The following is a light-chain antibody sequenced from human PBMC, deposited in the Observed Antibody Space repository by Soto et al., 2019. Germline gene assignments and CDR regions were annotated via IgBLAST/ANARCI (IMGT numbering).Light chain of an antibody. J-gene: IGKJ5*01. CDR3: QQYGSSSIT. Sequence: EIALTQSPGTLSLSPGERATLSCRASQSVSSSYLAWYQQKPGQAPRLLIYGPSSSATGIPDRFSGRGSGAGFTLTLSRLEPEDFAVYYCQQYGSSSITFGQETRLEIK. CDR2: GPS. V-gene: IGKV3-20*01. CDR1: QSVSSSY.